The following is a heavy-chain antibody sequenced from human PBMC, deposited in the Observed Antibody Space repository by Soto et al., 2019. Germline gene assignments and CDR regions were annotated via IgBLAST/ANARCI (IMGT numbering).Heavy chain of an antibody. CDR2: IHHTGRT. CDR1: GDSINYKNW. D-gene: IGHD6-19*01. Sequence: SDPLSLTCTVSGDSINYKNWWSWLRQPPGKRLEWIGDIHHTGRTSYNPSLMSRVTMSVDTSKNQFSLKLSPVTAADTAGYYYARERGSGRHNCGMDVWGQGTTV. CDR3: ARERGSGRHNCGMDV. V-gene: IGHV4-4*02. J-gene: IGHJ6*02.